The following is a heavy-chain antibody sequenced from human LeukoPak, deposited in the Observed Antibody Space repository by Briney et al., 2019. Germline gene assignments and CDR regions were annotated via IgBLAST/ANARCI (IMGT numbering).Heavy chain of an antibody. CDR3: ARSSGIAAAGYFDY. J-gene: IGHJ4*02. V-gene: IGHV4-59*11. CDR2: IYYSGST. D-gene: IGHD6-13*01. Sequence: SETLSLTYTVSGGSISSHYWSWIRQPPGKGLEWIGYIYYSGSTNYNPSLKSRVTISVDTSKNQFSLKLSSVTAADTAVYYCARSSGIAAAGYFDYWGQGTLVTVSS. CDR1: GGSISSHY.